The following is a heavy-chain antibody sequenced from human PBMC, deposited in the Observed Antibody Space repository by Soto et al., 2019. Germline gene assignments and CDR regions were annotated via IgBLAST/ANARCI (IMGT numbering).Heavy chain of an antibody. Sequence: QLQLQESGPGLVKPSETLSLTCTVSGGSISSSSYYWGWIRQPPGKGLEWIGSIYYSGSTYYNPSLKSRVTISVDTSKHQFSLKLSSMTAADTAVYYCARHVGYSGYDPVSYFDYWGQGTLVTVSS. CDR1: GGSISSSSYY. D-gene: IGHD5-12*01. CDR2: IYYSGST. CDR3: ARHVGYSGYDPVSYFDY. J-gene: IGHJ4*02. V-gene: IGHV4-39*01.